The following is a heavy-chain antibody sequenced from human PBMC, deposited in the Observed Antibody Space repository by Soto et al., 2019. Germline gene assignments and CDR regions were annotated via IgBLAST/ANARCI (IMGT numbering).Heavy chain of an antibody. CDR3: AVHGRVRPPFDY. Sequence: EVQLLESGGGLVQPGGSLRLSCAASGFTFSSYVMSWVRQAPGKGLEWVSAISGSGGSTYYADSVKGRFTISRDNSKNTLYLQMNSLRAEDTAVYYCAVHGRVRPPFDYWGQGTLVTVSS. CDR2: ISGSGGST. CDR1: GFTFSSYV. V-gene: IGHV3-23*01. J-gene: IGHJ4*02.